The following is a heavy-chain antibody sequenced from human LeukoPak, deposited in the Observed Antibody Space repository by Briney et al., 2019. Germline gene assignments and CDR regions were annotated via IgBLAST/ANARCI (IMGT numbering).Heavy chain of an antibody. CDR2: INHSGST. D-gene: IGHD2-2*01. V-gene: IGHV4-34*01. J-gene: IGHJ5*02. Sequence: PPETLSLTCAVYGGSFSGYYWSWIRQPPGKGLEWIGEINHSGSTNYNPSLKSRVTISVDTSKNQFSLKLSSVTAADTAVYYCARGPLVPAAPRLRWFDPWGQGTLVTVSS. CDR3: ARGPLVPAAPRLRWFDP. CDR1: GGSFSGYY.